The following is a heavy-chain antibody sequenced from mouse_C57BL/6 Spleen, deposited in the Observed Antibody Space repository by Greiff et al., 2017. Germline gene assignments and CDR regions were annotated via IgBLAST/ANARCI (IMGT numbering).Heavy chain of an antibody. CDR2: IYPGSGST. V-gene: IGHV1-55*01. CDR3: ARFTTVVATDAMDC. D-gene: IGHD1-1*01. CDR1: GYTFTSYW. J-gene: IGHJ4*01. Sequence: QVQLQQPGAELVKPGASVKMSCKASGYTFTSYWITWVKQRPGQGLEWIGDIYPGSGSTNYNEKFKSKATLTVDTSSSTAYMQLSSLTSEDSAVYYCARFTTVVATDAMDCWGQGTSVSVSS.